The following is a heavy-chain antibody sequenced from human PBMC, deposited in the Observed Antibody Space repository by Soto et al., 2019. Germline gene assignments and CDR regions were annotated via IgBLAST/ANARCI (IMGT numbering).Heavy chain of an antibody. J-gene: IGHJ4*02. CDR1: GDSMTKYY. CDR3: ARTVGAAYYCDF. V-gene: IGHV4-4*07. CDR2: IYTSGST. D-gene: IGHD1-26*01. Sequence: QVQLQESGPGLVKPSETLSLTCNVSGDSMTKYYWSWIRQPAGKGLEWIGRIYTSGSTNYNPSLKSRVTMSIDTSNKQFSLNLKSVTAADTAVYYCARTVGAAYYCDFWGQGALVTVSS.